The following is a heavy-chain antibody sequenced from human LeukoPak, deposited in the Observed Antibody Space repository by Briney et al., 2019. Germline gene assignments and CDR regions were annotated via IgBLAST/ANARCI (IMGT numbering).Heavy chain of an antibody. D-gene: IGHD3-22*01. CDR1: GFTFSSYW. CDR2: INHNGNVN. V-gene: IGHV3-7*03. J-gene: IGHJ4*02. Sequence: GGSLRLSCAASGFTFSSYWMNWARQAPGKGLEWVASINHNGNVNYYVDSVRGRFTISRDNAKNSLYLQMSNLRAEDTAVYYCAREDYYDSSDYFDYWGQGTLVTVSS. CDR3: AREDYYDSSDYFDY.